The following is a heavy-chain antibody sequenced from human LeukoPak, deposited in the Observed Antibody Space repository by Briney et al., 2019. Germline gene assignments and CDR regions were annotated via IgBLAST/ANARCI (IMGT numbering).Heavy chain of an antibody. J-gene: IGHJ3*02. CDR3: ARTTMIVVVIDVAFDI. V-gene: IGHV1-2*02. CDR2: INPNSGGT. D-gene: IGHD3-22*01. Sequence: ASVKVSCKASGYTFTGYYMHWVRQAPGQGLEWMGWINPNSGGTNYAQKFQGRVSMTRDTSISTAYMELSMLRSDDTAVYYCARTTMIVVVIDVAFDIWGQGTMVTVSS. CDR1: GYTFTGYY.